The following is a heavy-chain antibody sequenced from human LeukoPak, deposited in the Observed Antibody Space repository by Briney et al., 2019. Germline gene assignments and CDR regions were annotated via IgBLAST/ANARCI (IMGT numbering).Heavy chain of an antibody. J-gene: IGHJ4*02. V-gene: IGHV3-7*01. CDR1: GFTFSTYW. D-gene: IGHD1-26*01. Sequence: GGSLRLSCVASGFTFSTYWMSWVRQAPGKGLEWVANIKQDGSKNYYVESVKGRFTISRDNAKNSLYLQMNSLRVEDTAVYYCARGKIVGATYFDYWGQGTLVTVSS. CDR2: IKQDGSKN. CDR3: ARGKIVGATYFDY.